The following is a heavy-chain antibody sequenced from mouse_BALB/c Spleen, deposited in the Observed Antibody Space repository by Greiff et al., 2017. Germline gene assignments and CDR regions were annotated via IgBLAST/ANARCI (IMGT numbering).Heavy chain of an antibody. Sequence: QVQLQQSGAELAKPGASVKMSCKASGYTFTSYWMHWVKQRPGQGLEWIGYINPSTGYTEYNQKFKDKATLTADKSSSTAYMQLSSLTSEDSAVYYCARSGYDYWAYWGQGTTLTVSS. J-gene: IGHJ2*01. CDR1: GYTFTSYW. D-gene: IGHD2-4*01. CDR2: INPSTGYT. CDR3: ARSGYDYWAY. V-gene: IGHV1-7*01.